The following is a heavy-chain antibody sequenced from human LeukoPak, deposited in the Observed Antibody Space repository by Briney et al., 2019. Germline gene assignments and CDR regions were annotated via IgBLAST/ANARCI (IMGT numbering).Heavy chain of an antibody. D-gene: IGHD5-18*01. CDR3: ARHDSFIPY. CDR1: GFNFNYYA. V-gene: IGHV3-23*01. Sequence: GGSLRLSCAASGFNFNYYAMSWVRQAPGKGLEWVSGISDNEGRTYYTDSVKGRFTISRDRTKNTVYLQMHNLRADDTAVYFCARHDSFIPYWGQGTLVAVSS. J-gene: IGHJ4*02. CDR2: ISDNEGRT.